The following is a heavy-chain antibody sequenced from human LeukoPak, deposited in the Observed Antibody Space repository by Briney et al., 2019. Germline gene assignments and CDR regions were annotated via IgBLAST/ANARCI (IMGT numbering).Heavy chain of an antibody. CDR1: GGTFSSYA. CDR2: IIPIFGTA. CDR3: ARGERYLGGPTDYFDY. Sequence: SVKVSCKASGGTFSSYAISWVRQAPGQGLEWMGGIIPIFGTANYAQKFQGRVTITADESTSTAYMEPSSLRSEDTAVYYCARGERYLGGPTDYFDYWGQGTLVTVSS. V-gene: IGHV1-69*13. J-gene: IGHJ4*02. D-gene: IGHD3-9*01.